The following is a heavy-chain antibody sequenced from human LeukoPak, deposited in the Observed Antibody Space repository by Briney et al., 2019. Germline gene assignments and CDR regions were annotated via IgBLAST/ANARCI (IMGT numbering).Heavy chain of an antibody. CDR2: ISSSGSTI. CDR3: AKDISRITMIVVAPGRGIDY. J-gene: IGHJ4*02. V-gene: IGHV3-11*01. Sequence: PGGSLRLSCAASGFTFSDYYMSWIRQAPGKGLEWVSYISSSGSTIYYADSVKGRFTISRDNSKNTLYLQMNSLRAEDTAVYYCAKDISRITMIVVAPGRGIDYWGQGTLVTVSS. D-gene: IGHD3-22*01. CDR1: GFTFSDYY.